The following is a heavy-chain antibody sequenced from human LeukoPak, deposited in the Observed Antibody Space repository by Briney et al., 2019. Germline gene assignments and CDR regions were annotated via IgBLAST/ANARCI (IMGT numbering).Heavy chain of an antibody. D-gene: IGHD1-26*01. CDR3: ARDGIEGGATAAFDI. Sequence: GGSLRLSCAASGFTFSSYWMSWVRQAPGKGLEWVANIKQDGSEKYYVDSVKGRFTISRDNAKNSLYLQMNSLRAEDTAVYYCARDGIEGGATAAFDIWGQGTMVTVSS. CDR2: IKQDGSEK. CDR1: GFTFSSYW. J-gene: IGHJ3*02. V-gene: IGHV3-7*01.